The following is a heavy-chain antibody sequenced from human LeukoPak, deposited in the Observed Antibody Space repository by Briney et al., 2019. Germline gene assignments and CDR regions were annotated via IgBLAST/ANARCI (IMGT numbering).Heavy chain of an antibody. CDR2: IYPGDSDT. D-gene: IGHD1-26*01. J-gene: IGHJ6*03. V-gene: IGHV5-51*01. CDR3: ARLTHSGSYYYYYYMYV. CDR1: GYSFTSYW. Sequence: GESLKISCKGSGYSFTSYWIGWVRQMPGKGLEWVGIIYPGDSDTRYSPSFQGQVTISADKSISTAYLQWSSLKASDTAMYYCARLTHSGSYYYYYYMYVWGKGTTVTVSS.